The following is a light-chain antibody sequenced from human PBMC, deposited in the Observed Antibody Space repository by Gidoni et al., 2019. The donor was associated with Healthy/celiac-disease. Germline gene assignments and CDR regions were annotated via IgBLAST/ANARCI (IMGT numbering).Light chain of an antibody. CDR3: AAWDDSRSWV. CDR2: RNN. CDR1: SSNIGSNY. V-gene: IGLV1-47*01. Sequence: QSVLTPPPSASGTPGPRVTISCSGSSSNIGSNYVYWYPQLPGTAPKLLIYRNNQRPSGVPDRFSGSKSGTSASLAISGLRSEDEADYYCAAWDDSRSWVFGGGTKLTVL. J-gene: IGLJ2*01.